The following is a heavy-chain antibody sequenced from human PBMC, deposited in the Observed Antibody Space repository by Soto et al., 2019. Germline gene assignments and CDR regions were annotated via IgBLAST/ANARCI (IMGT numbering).Heavy chain of an antibody. J-gene: IGHJ5*02. Sequence: EVLLVESGGGLVQPGGSLRLSCAASGFNFNFYWMHWVRQAPGKGLVWVSRINGDGSTADYADSVKGRFTISRDNTKNTLFLQMDSLRVEDTAVYYCVRDSPTNLEDADTVASWFDPWGQGALVTFSS. V-gene: IGHV3-74*01. CDR1: GFNFNFYW. CDR3: VRDSPTNLEDADTVASWFDP. D-gene: IGHD5-12*01. CDR2: INGDGSTA.